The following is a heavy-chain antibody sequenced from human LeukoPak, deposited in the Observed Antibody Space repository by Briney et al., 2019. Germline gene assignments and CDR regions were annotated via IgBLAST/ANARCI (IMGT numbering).Heavy chain of an antibody. CDR2: IYNSGGT. J-gene: IGHJ4*02. Sequence: PGGSLRLSCAASGFTFSSYSMNWVRQAPGKGLEWIGSIYNSGGTYYNPSLKSRVTISVDTSKNQFSLKLRSVTAADTAVYYCAHQSTHGFGELLYEDWGRGTLVTVSS. CDR1: GFTFSSYSMN. CDR3: AHQSTHGFGELLYED. D-gene: IGHD3-10*01. V-gene: IGHV4-59*05.